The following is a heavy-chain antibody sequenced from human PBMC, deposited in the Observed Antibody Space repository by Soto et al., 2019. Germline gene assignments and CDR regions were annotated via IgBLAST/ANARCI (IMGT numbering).Heavy chain of an antibody. Sequence: QVQLQQWGAGLLKPSETLSLTCAVYGGSFSGDYWSWIRQPPGKGLEWIGEISHSGSTNYNPSLKSRVTISVDTSKNQFSLKLSSVTAADTAVYYCARDYYDSSGRPTIDYWGQGTLVTVSS. CDR3: ARDYYDSSGRPTIDY. J-gene: IGHJ4*02. V-gene: IGHV4-34*01. CDR2: ISHSGST. D-gene: IGHD3-22*01. CDR1: GGSFSGDY.